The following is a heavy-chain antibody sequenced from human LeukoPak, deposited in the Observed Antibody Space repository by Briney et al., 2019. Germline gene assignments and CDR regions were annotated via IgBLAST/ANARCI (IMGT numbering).Heavy chain of an antibody. CDR2: IYYSGST. CDR1: GGSISSYY. V-gene: IGHV4-59*01. CDR3: ARVGWGGNWFDP. D-gene: IGHD3-16*01. J-gene: IGHJ5*02. Sequence: PSETLSLTCTVSGGSISSYYWSWLRQPPGKGLEWIGYIYYSGSTNYNPSLKSRVTISLDTSKNQFSLKLSSVTAADTAVYYCARVGWGGNWFDPWGQGTLVTVSS.